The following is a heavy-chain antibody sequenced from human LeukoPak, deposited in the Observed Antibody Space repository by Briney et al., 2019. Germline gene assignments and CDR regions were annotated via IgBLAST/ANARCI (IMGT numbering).Heavy chain of an antibody. D-gene: IGHD4/OR15-4a*01. CDR2: IYYSGST. Sequence: SETLSLTCTVSGGSISSGDYYWSWIRQPPGKGLEWIGYIYYSGSTYYNPSLKSRVTISVDTSKNQFSLKLSSVTAADTAVYYFARDRLYGGALRGAYWYFDLWGRGTLVTVSS. CDR3: ARDRLYGGALRGAYWYFDL. V-gene: IGHV4-30-4*08. J-gene: IGHJ2*01. CDR1: GGSISSGDYY.